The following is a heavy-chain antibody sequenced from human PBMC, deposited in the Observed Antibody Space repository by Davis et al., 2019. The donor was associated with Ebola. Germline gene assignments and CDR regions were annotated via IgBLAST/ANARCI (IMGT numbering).Heavy chain of an antibody. J-gene: IGHJ4*02. Sequence: PGGSLRLSCAASGFTFSSYSMNWVRQAPGKGLEWVSVIYSGGSTYYADSVKGRFSISRDNSKNTLYLEMNSLRAEDTAVYYCASSGGDDSSFVYWGQGTLVTVSS. CDR2: IYSGGST. V-gene: IGHV3-66*01. D-gene: IGHD6-6*01. CDR3: ASSGGDDSSFVY. CDR1: GFTFSSYS.